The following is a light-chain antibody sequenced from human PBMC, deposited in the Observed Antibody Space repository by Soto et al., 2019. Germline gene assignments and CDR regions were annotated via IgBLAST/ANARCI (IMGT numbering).Light chain of an antibody. CDR1: QSVLYSSNNKNY. CDR3: QQYYRTPPT. J-gene: IGKJ1*01. CDR2: WAS. V-gene: IGKV4-1*01. Sequence: DIVMTQSPDSLAVSLGERATINCKSSQSVLYSSNNKNYLAWYQQKPGQPPKLLIYWASTQESGVPDLFSGSGSGTDFTLTISSLQAEDVAVYYCQQYYRTPPTFGQGTKVEIK.